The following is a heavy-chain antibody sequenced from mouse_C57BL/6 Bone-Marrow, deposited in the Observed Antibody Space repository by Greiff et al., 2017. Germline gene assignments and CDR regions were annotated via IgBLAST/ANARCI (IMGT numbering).Heavy chain of an antibody. J-gene: IGHJ2*01. CDR3: TSRYYGSSYYFDY. D-gene: IGHD1-1*01. CDR1: GYTFTDYE. Sequence: QVQLQQSGAELVRPGASVTLSCKASGYTFTDYEMHWVKQTPVHGLEWIGAIDPETGGTAYNQKFKGKAILTADKYSSTAYMELRSLTSEDSAVYYCTSRYYGSSYYFDYWGQGTTLTVSS. CDR2: IDPETGGT. V-gene: IGHV1-15*01.